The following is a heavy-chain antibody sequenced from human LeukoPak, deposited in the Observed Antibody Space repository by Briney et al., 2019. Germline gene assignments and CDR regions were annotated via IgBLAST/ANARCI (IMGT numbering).Heavy chain of an antibody. J-gene: IGHJ4*02. CDR2: INPNSGGT. Sequence: ASVKVSCKGSGYTFTGYYMHWVRQAPGQGLEWMGWINPNSGGTNNAQKFQGRVTMTRDTSLSTAYMELSSLRSDDTAVYYCARGSSSAVDDFDSWGQGTLVTVSS. CDR3: ARGSSSAVDDFDS. D-gene: IGHD6-13*01. CDR1: GYTFTGYY. V-gene: IGHV1-2*02.